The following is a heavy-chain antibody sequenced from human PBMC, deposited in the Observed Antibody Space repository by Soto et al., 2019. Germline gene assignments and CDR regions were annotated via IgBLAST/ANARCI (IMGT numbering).Heavy chain of an antibody. V-gene: IGHV3-53*01. D-gene: IGHD3-22*01. CDR1: GFTVSGNY. J-gene: IGHJ4*02. Sequence: SLRLSCAASGFTVSGNYMSWVRQAPGKGLEWVSVIYSAGSTYYADSVKGRFTISRDNSHNTLYLQMNSLRAEDTAVYYCGSATMKVVSPYVLDYWGQGTLVTVSS. CDR3: GSATMKVVSPYVLDY. CDR2: IYSAGST.